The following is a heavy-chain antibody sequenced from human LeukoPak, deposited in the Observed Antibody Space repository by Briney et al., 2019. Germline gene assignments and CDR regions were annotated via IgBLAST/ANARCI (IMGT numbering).Heavy chain of an antibody. CDR3: AKDVYYESSSYYYHYYHYGMDV. CDR1: GFTFSSYA. CDR2: ISGSGGTT. J-gene: IGHJ6*02. V-gene: IGHV3-23*01. D-gene: IGHD3-22*01. Sequence: PGGSLRLSCAASGFTFSSYAMSWVRQAPGKGLEWVSVISGSGGTTYYADSVKGRFTISRDNSKNTLYLQMNSLRAEDTAVYYCAKDVYYESSSYYYHYYHYGMDVWGQGTTVTVSS.